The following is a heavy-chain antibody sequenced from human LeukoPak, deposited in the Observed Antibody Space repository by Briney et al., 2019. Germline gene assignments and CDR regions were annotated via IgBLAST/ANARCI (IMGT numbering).Heavy chain of an antibody. CDR2: IYYSGST. D-gene: IGHD5-12*01. J-gene: IGHJ3*02. Sequence: SETLSLTCTVSGGSISSGGYYWSWIRQHPGKGLEWIGYIYYSGSTYYNPSLKSRVTISVNTSKNQFSLKLSSVTAADTAVYYCARAIGIVARQGAFDIWGQGTMVTVSS. CDR3: ARAIGIVARQGAFDI. CDR1: GGSISSGGYY. V-gene: IGHV4-31*03.